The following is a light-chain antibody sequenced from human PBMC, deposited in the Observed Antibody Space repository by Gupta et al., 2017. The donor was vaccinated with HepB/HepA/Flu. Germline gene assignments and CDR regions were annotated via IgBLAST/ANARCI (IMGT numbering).Light chain of an antibody. CDR1: QSVLYNSNGKNY. V-gene: IGKV4-1*01. Sequence: DIVMTQSPDSLPVSLGERATINCRSSQSVLYNSNGKNYLAWYQQKPGQPPRLLISWASTRESGVPDRFDGSGSGTDFTLTISSLLAEDVAVYYCQQYVTTPRTFGQGTKVEIK. J-gene: IGKJ1*01. CDR2: WAS. CDR3: QQYVTTPRT.